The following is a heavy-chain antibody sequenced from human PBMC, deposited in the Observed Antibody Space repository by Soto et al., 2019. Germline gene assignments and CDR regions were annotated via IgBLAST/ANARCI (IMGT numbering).Heavy chain of an antibody. CDR2: IYYRGST. CDR3: ARSYDSSGYYVFDY. D-gene: IGHD3-22*01. CDR1: GGSISSGSYY. Sequence: LSLTCTVSGGSISSGSYYWGWIRQPPGKGLEWIGSIYYRGSTYYNPSLKSRVTISVDTSKNQFSLNLSSVTAADTAVYYCARSYDSSGYYVFDYWGQGTLVTVSS. J-gene: IGHJ4*02. V-gene: IGHV4-39*01.